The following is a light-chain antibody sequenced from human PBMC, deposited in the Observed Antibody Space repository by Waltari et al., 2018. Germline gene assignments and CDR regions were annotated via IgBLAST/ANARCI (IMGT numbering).Light chain of an antibody. CDR1: HRMSSR. V-gene: IGKV1-5*03. CDR3: QQYNSYSYT. CDR2: KAS. Sequence: DIQMTQSPSTLSASVGDRVTITCRASHRMSSRLAWYQQKPGKAPKLLIYKASSLESGVPSRFSGSGSGTEFTLTISSLQPDDFATYYCQQYNSYSYTFGQGTKLEIK. J-gene: IGKJ2*01.